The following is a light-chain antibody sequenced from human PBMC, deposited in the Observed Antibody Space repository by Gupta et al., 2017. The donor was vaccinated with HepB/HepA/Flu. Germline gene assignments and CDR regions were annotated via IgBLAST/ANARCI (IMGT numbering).Light chain of an antibody. CDR1: SSNIGSNT. Sequence: QSVLTQPPSASGTPGPRFTISCSGSSSNIGSNTVNWYQQLPGTAPKRLIYSNNQRPSGVPDRCSGSKSGTSASLAISGLQSEDEADYYCAAWDDSLNGWVFGGGTKLTVL. CDR2: SNN. J-gene: IGLJ3*02. CDR3: AAWDDSLNGWV. V-gene: IGLV1-44*01.